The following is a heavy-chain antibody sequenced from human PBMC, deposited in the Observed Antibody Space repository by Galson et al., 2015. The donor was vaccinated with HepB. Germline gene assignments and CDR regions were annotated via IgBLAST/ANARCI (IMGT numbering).Heavy chain of an antibody. D-gene: IGHD6-19*01. V-gene: IGHV6-1*01. CDR1: GDSVSSNSAA. Sequence: AISGDSVSSNSAAWNWIRQSPSRGLEWLGRTYYRSKWYNDYAVSVKSRITINPDTSKNQFSLQLNSVTPEDTAVYYCARSVRYTSGWASDYWGQGTLVTVSS. CDR3: ARSVRYTSGWASDY. CDR2: TYYRSKWYN. J-gene: IGHJ4*02.